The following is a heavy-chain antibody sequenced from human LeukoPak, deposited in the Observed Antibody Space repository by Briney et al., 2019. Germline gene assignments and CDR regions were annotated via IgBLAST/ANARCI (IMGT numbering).Heavy chain of an antibody. V-gene: IGHV3-7*01. CDR3: TSWGDTTAEYFQR. CDR2: INPDGRDT. CDR1: GFTFSSYA. Sequence: GGSLRLSCAASGFTFSSYAMSWVRQAPGKGLEWVAHINPDGRDTYYVDSVKGRFTISRDNAQNSMYLQMNSLRVEDTAVYYCTSWGDTTAEYFQRWGQSTLVTVSS. D-gene: IGHD2-21*02. J-gene: IGHJ1*01.